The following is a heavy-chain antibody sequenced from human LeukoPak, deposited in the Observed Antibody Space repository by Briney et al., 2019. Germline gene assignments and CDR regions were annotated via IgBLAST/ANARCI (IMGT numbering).Heavy chain of an antibody. V-gene: IGHV1-69*04. J-gene: IGHJ5*02. D-gene: IGHD3-22*01. CDR1: GGTFSSYA. CDR3: ARRDGTMIGFDP. Sequence: SVKVSCKASGGTFSSYAISWVRQAPGQGLEWMGRIIPILGIASYAQKFQGRVTITADKSTSTAYMELSSLRSEDTAVYYCARRDGTMIGFDPWGQGTLVTVSS. CDR2: IIPILGIA.